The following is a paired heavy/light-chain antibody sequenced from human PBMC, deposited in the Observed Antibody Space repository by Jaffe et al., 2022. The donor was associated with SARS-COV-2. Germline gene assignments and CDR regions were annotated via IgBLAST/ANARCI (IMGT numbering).Heavy chain of an antibody. V-gene: IGHV4-59*01. J-gene: IGHJ3*02. D-gene: IGHD3-10*01. Sequence: QVQLQESGPRLVKPSETLSLTCAVSGGSISNYYWSWIRQPPGKGLEWIGYIYYSGSTNYNPSLKSRVTISVDTSKNQFSLKLSSVTAADTAVYYCARYQYGAGPFDIWGQGTMVTVSS. CDR1: GGSISNYY. CDR2: IYYSGST. CDR3: ARYQYGAGPFDI.
Light chain of an antibody. CDR3: QQYDSYFRT. CDR2: KAS. J-gene: IGKJ1*01. CDR1: QSISGR. V-gene: IGKV1-5*03. Sequence: DIQMTQSPSTLSASVGDRVTITCRASQSISGRLAWYQQKPGKAPKLLIYKASSLESGVPARFSGSGSGTEFTLTISSLQPDDFATYYCQQYDSYFRTFGQGTKVEIK.